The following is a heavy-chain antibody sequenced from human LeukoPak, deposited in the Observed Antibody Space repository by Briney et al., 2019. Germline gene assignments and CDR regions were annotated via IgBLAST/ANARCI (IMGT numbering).Heavy chain of an antibody. CDR1: GFTFSSYA. V-gene: IGHV3-23*01. D-gene: IGHD4/OR15-4a*01. J-gene: IGHJ4*02. CDR2: IGSSGDIT. CDR3: ARRAGAYSHPYDY. Sequence: LSGGSLRLSCAASGFTFSSYAMSWVRQAPGMGLEWVSSIGSSGDITYYADSVKGRFTISRDNSKNTLCLQMNSLRAEDTAVYYCARRAGAYSHPYDYWGQGTLVTVSS.